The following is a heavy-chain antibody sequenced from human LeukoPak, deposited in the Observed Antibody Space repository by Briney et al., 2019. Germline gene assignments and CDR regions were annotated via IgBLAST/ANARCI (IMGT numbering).Heavy chain of an antibody. CDR2: IGTYTGNR. V-gene: IGHV1-18*01. J-gene: IGHJ4*02. CDR3: ARDGGVTTTPDY. D-gene: IGHD4-17*01. CDR1: GYTFTSLG. Sequence: ASVKVSCKASGYTFTSLGINWVRQAAGQELEWMGCIGTYTGNRNFAQKFQGRVTLTPDTSTSTVFMELRGLTSDDTAVYYCARDGGVTTTPDYWGQGTLVTVSS.